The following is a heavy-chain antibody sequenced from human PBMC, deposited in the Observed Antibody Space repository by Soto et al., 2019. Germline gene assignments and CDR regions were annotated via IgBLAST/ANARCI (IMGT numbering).Heavy chain of an antibody. J-gene: IGHJ4*02. CDR3: ARVGGYTYGAVDY. CDR1: GYTFTSYY. D-gene: IGHD5-18*01. CDR2: INPSGGST. Sequence: QVQLVQSGAEVKKPGASVKVSCKASGYTFTSYYMHWVRQAPGQGLEWMGIINPSGGSTTYAQKFXXRXXMTRDTSTSTVYMELSSLRSEDPAVYYCARVGGYTYGAVDYWGQGTLVTVSS. V-gene: IGHV1-46*01.